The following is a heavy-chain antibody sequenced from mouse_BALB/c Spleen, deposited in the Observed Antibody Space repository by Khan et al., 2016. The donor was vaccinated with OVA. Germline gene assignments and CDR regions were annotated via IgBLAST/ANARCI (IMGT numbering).Heavy chain of an antibody. D-gene: IGHD2-4*01. CDR2: IDPENGDT. V-gene: IGHV14-4*02. CDR3: NVYYDYDGFAY. Sequence: IQLVQSGAELVRSGASVKLSCTASGFNIKDYYMHWVKQRSEQGLEWIGWIDPENGDTEYAPKFQGKATMTADTSSNTAYLQLSSLTSEDTAVYYCNVYYDYDGFAYWGQGTLVTVSA. CDR1: GFNIKDYY. J-gene: IGHJ3*01.